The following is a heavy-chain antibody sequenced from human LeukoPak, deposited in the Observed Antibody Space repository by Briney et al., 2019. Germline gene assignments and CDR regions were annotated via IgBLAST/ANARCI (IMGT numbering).Heavy chain of an antibody. Sequence: ASVKVSCKASGGTFSSYAISWVRQAPGQGLEWMGGIIPIFGTANYAQKFQGRVTITADESTSTAYMELSSLRSEDTAVYYCATQRIQLWLLGGFWFDPWGQGTLVTVSS. CDR1: GGTFSSYA. V-gene: IGHV1-69*13. D-gene: IGHD5-18*01. CDR2: IIPIFGTA. CDR3: ATQRIQLWLLGGFWFDP. J-gene: IGHJ5*02.